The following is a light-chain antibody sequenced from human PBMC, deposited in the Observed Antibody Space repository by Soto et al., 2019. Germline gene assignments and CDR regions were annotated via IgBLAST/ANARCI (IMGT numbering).Light chain of an antibody. V-gene: IGKV3-11*01. CDR2: DAS. CDR1: RTIDNY. J-gene: IGKJ4*01. Sequence: EIVLTQSPGTLSLSPGERAILSCRASRTIDNYLNWFQQRPGQSPRLLIHDASNRANGIPARFSGSGSGTDFTLTINSLEPEDFAVYYCQQRSNWPPLTFGGGTKVEI. CDR3: QQRSNWPPLT.